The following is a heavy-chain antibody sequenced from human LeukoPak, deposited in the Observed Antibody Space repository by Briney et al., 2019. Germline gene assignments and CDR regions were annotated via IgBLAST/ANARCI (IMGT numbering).Heavy chain of an antibody. D-gene: IGHD3-10*01. J-gene: IGHJ5*02. CDR1: GFTLSTYS. CDR3: ARDLNDYYGSGSSYNWFDP. V-gene: IGHV3-21*01. Sequence: PGGSLTLSCAASGFTLSTYSMNWVRQAPGKGLEWVSSISPSSDYIYYADSVKGRFTISRDNSKNTLYLQMNSLRAEDTAVYYCARDLNDYYGSGSSYNWFDPRGQGTLVTVSS. CDR2: ISPSSDYI.